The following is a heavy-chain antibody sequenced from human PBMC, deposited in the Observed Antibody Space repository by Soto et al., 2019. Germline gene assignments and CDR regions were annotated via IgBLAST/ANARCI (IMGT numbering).Heavy chain of an antibody. CDR1: GFTFSTNS. CDR3: SKWDGYGDQ. Sequence: EVQLLESGGGLVQPGGSLRLSCAASGFTFSTNSMTWVRQAPGKGLEWVCGISGGGDSTHYADSVKGRFTISRDNSKNMVYLQMNSRTADDPAVYFCSKWDGYGDQWGQGTLVTVSS. CDR2: ISGGGDST. D-gene: IGHD5-12*01. J-gene: IGHJ5*02. V-gene: IGHV3-23*01.